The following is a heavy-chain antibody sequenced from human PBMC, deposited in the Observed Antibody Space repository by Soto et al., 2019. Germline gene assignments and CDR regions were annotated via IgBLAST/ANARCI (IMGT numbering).Heavy chain of an antibody. V-gene: IGHV4-39*01. CDR1: GGSVSSNSYS. D-gene: IGHD2-2*01. CDR3: AILNVYCVSTSCHGYYGMDV. Sequence: PSETLSLTCTVSGGSVSSNSYSWGWIRQSPGKGQEWIGTIYSSENTYYNPSLVSRVTISVDTSMNEFSLRLSSVTAADTAVFYCAILNVYCVSTSCHGYYGMDVWGQGTTVTVSS. J-gene: IGHJ6*02. CDR2: IYSSENT.